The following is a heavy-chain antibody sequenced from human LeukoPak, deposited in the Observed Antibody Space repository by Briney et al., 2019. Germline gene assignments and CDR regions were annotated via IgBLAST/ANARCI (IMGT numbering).Heavy chain of an antibody. J-gene: IGHJ4*02. Sequence: PGGSLRLSCAASGFTFSSYAMSWVRQAPGKGLEWVSAISGSGGSTYYADSVKGRFTISRDNSKNTLYLQMNSLRAEDTAVYYCAKGPTHRGGSDLVDYWGQGTLVTVSS. CDR1: GFTFSSYA. CDR3: AKGPTHRGGSDLVDY. D-gene: IGHD1-26*01. CDR2: ISGSGGST. V-gene: IGHV3-23*01.